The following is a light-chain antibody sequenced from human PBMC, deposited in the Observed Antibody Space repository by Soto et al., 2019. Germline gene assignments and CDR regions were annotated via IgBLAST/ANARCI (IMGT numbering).Light chain of an antibody. CDR3: QQYGNSPLA. CDR2: GAS. V-gene: IGKV3-20*01. Sequence: ENVLTQSPGPLSLSPGERATLSCRASQSVSSYFAWYQPKPGQAPRLVMYGASSRATGIPDRFSGSGFGTDFALPISRLEPEDFAVYYCQQYGNSPLAFGPGTKVDIK. J-gene: IGKJ3*01. CDR1: QSVSSY.